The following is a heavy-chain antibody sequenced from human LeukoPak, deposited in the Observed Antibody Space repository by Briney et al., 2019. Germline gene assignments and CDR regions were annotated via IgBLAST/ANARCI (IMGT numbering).Heavy chain of an antibody. D-gene: IGHD3-3*01. J-gene: IGHJ4*02. CDR3: ARVGGHFDY. V-gene: IGHV4-59*08. Sequence: SETLSLTCTVSGGSISSYPWSWIRRPPGKELEWIGNMYYSGSTNYNPSLKSRVTLSVDTSTNQFSLKLSSVTAADTAVYYCARVGGHFDYWGQGTLVTVSS. CDR2: MYYSGST. CDR1: GGSISSYP.